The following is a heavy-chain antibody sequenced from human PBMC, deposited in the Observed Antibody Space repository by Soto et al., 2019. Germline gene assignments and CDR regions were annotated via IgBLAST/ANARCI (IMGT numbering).Heavy chain of an antibody. CDR2: TYYRSKWYN. CDR1: GGSVSSNSAA. D-gene: IGHD6-13*01. J-gene: IGHJ3*02. CDR3: ASSGSADSSSWYSYDAFDI. Sequence: SQTLSLTCAISGGSVSSNSAAWNWIRQSPSRGLEWLGRTYYRSKWYNDYAVSVKSRITINPDTSKNQFSLQLNSVTPEDTAVYYCASSGSADSSSWYSYDAFDIWGQGTMVTVSS. V-gene: IGHV6-1*01.